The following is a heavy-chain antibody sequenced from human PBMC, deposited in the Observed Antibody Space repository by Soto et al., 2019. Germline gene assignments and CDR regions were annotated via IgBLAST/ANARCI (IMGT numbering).Heavy chain of an antibody. V-gene: IGHV4-59*01. J-gene: IGHJ6*02. CDR2: IYSNVST. D-gene: IGHD1-1*01. CDR1: GGSISLYY. Sequence: NPSETLSLTCTVSGGSISLYYWSWIRQPPGKGLEWIGYIYSNVSTTYNPSLKSRVSISLGTSKKQFSLKLSSVTAADTAVYYCARGGGEIWNNNYYYSGMDVWGQGTRVTVSS. CDR3: ARGGGEIWNNNYYYSGMDV.